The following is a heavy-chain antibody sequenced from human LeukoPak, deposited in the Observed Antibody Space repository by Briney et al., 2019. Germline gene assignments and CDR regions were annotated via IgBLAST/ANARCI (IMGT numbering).Heavy chain of an antibody. J-gene: IGHJ4*02. V-gene: IGHV1-18*01. CDR3: AREYPRLLFDY. D-gene: IGHD2/OR15-2a*01. CDR2: ISAYNGNT. Sequence: ASVKVSCKASGYTFTSYGISWVRQAPGQGLEWMGWISAYNGNTNYAQRLQGRVTMTADTSTSTAYMELRSLRSDDTAVYYCAREYPRLLFDYWGQGTLVTVSS. CDR1: GYTFTSYG.